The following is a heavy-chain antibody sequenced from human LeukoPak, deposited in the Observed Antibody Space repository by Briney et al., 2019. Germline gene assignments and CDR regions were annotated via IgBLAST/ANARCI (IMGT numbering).Heavy chain of an antibody. J-gene: IGHJ4*02. CDR3: ARLPSMVRGVIGFDY. Sequence: GESLKISCKGSGYSFTNYWIGWVRQMPGKGLEWMGIIYPGDSDTRYSPSIEGQVTISADRSISTAYLQWRSLKASDTAMYYCARLPSMVRGVIGFDYWGQGTLVTVSS. CDR1: GYSFTNYW. V-gene: IGHV5-51*01. CDR2: IYPGDSDT. D-gene: IGHD3-10*01.